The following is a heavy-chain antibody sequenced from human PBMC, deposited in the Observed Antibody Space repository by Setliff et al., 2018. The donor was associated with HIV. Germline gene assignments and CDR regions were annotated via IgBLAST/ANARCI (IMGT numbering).Heavy chain of an antibody. J-gene: IGHJ4*02. D-gene: IGHD6-25*01. CDR3: TADVATSSGSSHDF. CDR1: GFTFINAW. CDR2: IKSRSSGETT. Sequence: GESLKISCAASGFTFINAWMSWVRQVPGKGLGWVGRIKSRSSGETTNYAAPVRGRFTISRDDSKSTLFLQLSSLRTEDTAVYYCTADVATSSGSSHDFWGQGMLVTV. V-gene: IGHV3-15*01.